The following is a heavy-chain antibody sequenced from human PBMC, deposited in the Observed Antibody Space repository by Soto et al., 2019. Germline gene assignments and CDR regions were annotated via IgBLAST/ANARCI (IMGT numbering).Heavy chain of an antibody. CDR2: IYYTGRA. D-gene: IGHD5-18*01. V-gene: IGHV4-39*01. Sequence: SETLSLTCTVSGDSITSTTYYWGWIRQPPGKGLEWIASIYYTGRAYYTPSLKSRVTISVDTSKNHVSLELTSVTAADTAVYYCARHKYSTSGFDSWGQGALVTVSS. CDR3: ARHKYSTSGFDS. CDR1: GDSITSTTYY. J-gene: IGHJ4*02.